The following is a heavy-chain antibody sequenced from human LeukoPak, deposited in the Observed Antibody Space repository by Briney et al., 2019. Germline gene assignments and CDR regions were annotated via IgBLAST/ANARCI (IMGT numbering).Heavy chain of an antibody. V-gene: IGHV1-18*01. J-gene: IGHJ4*02. CDR3: ARNGRGGSGSYFDY. CDR1: GFTFTSYG. D-gene: IGHD3-10*01. Sequence: GASVKVSCKASGFTFTSYGFSWVRQAPGQGFEWMGWISGYSGNTNSAQKLQGRVTMTTDTSTSTVYMELRSLRSGDTAVYYCARNGRGGSGSYFDYWGQGTLVTVSS. CDR2: ISGYSGNT.